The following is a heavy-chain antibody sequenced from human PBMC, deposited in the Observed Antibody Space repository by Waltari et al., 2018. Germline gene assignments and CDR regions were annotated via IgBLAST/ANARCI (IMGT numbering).Heavy chain of an antibody. J-gene: IGHJ4*02. CDR2: IYYSGST. D-gene: IGHD6-13*01. CDR1: GGSLSSYY. CDR3: AREGQQPGQVDY. Sequence: QVQLQESGPGLVKPSETLSLTCTVSGGSLSSYYWSWIRQPPGKGLEWIGYIYYSGSTNYNPSLRSRVTISVDTSKNQFALKLSSVTAADTAVYYCAREGQQPGQVDYWGQGTLVTVSS. V-gene: IGHV4-59*01.